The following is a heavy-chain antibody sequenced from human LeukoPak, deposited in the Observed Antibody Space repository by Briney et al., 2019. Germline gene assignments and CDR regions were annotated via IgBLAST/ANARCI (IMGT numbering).Heavy chain of an antibody. CDR1: GGFISSSSYY. CDR3: ARWTRWRDAFDI. Sequence: SETLSLTCTVSGGFISSSSYYWGWIRQPPGKGLEWIGSIYYSGSTYYNPSLKSRVTISVDTSKNQFSLKLSSVTAADTAVYYCARWTRWRDAFDIWGQGTMVTVSS. D-gene: IGHD3/OR15-3a*01. J-gene: IGHJ3*02. V-gene: IGHV4-39*01. CDR2: IYYSGST.